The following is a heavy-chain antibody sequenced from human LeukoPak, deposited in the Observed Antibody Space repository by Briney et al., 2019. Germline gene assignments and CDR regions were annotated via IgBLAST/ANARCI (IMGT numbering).Heavy chain of an antibody. CDR2: INPNSGGT. CDR3: ARELYYDLTSYYYMDV. D-gene: IGHD3-22*01. J-gene: IGHJ6*03. CDR1: GYTFTGYY. V-gene: IGHV1-2*02. Sequence: ASVKASCKASGYTFTGYYMHWVRQAPGQGLEWMGWINPNSGGTNYAQKFQGRVTMTRDTSISTAYMELSRLRSDDTAVYYCARELYYDLTSYYYMDVWGKGTTVTVSS.